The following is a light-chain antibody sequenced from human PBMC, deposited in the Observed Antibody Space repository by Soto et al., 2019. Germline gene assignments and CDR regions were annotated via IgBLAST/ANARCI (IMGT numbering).Light chain of an antibody. Sequence: DIVLTQSPGTLSLSPGETATLSCRASQNVDNAYVAWYQQRPGQAPRLLIHGASTRATGIPDRFGGSGSGTDFALTVSRLEPEDFAVYYCQLYGSSPYTFGQGTKLEIK. CDR2: GAS. CDR1: QNVDNAY. V-gene: IGKV3-20*01. J-gene: IGKJ2*01. CDR3: QLYGSSPYT.